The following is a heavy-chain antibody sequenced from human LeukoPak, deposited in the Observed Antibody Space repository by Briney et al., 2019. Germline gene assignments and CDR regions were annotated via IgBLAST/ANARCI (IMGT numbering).Heavy chain of an antibody. CDR1: GGSILGSTYY. D-gene: IGHD1-26*01. Sequence: PSETLSPTCTVSGGSILGSTYYWAWIRQPPGKGLEWIGSIYYSGSTYYNPSLKSRVTISVDTSKNQFSLKLSSVTAADTAVYYCAREVGATRDAFDIWGQGTMVTVSS. CDR2: IYYSGST. V-gene: IGHV4-39*07. CDR3: AREVGATRDAFDI. J-gene: IGHJ3*02.